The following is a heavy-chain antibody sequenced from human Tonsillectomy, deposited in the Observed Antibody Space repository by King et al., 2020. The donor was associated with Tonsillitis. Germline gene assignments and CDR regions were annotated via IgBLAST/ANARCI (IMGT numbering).Heavy chain of an antibody. CDR3: ARAINPYYHYFTDV. CDR2: ISYDGVNR. CDR1: GFNFHTYA. J-gene: IGHJ6*03. Sequence: QVQLVESGGGVVQPGRSLRLSCAASGFNFHTYAMHWVRQAPGKGLEWVALISYDGVNRYYADSVRGRFTVSRDNSKNTLYLQMNSLRAEDTAVYFCARAINPYYHYFTDVWGKGTTVTVSS. V-gene: IGHV3-30-3*01.